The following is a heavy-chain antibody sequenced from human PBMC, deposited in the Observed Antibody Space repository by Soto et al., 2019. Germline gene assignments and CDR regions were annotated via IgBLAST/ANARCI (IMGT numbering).Heavy chain of an antibody. D-gene: IGHD3-3*01. V-gene: IGHV1-18*01. CDR1: GYTFTSYG. J-gene: IGHJ4*02. CDR2: ISAYNGNT. Sequence: QVQLVQSGAEVKKPGASVKVSCKASGYTFTSYGISWVRQAPGQGLEWMGWISAYNGNTNYAQKLQGRVTMTTDTSTSTAYIELRSLRSDDTAVYYCARVYYDFWSADPYYFDYWGQGTLVTVSS. CDR3: ARVYYDFWSADPYYFDY.